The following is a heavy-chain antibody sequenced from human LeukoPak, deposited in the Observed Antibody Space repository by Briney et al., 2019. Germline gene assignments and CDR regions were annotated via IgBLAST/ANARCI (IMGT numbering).Heavy chain of an antibody. CDR1: GFIVSNHY. V-gene: IGHV3-53*01. CDR3: AGPGYSSSWYEGY. J-gene: IGHJ4*02. D-gene: IGHD6-13*01. CDR2: IYRGGTT. Sequence: GGSLRLSCAASGFIVSNHYMNWVRQAPGKGLEWVSVIYRGGTTYYTDSVKGRFTISRDNSENTLYLQMNRLRAEDTAVYFCAGPGYSSSWYEGYWGQGTLVTVSS.